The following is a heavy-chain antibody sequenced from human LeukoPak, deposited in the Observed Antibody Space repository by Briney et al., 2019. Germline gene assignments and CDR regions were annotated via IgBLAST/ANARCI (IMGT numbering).Heavy chain of an antibody. CDR2: LSSGGGP. J-gene: IGHJ4*02. CDR1: GFTFSSYV. CDR3: ARQLGYCSDGTCYFDH. D-gene: IGHD2-15*01. V-gene: IGHV3-23*01. Sequence: GRSLRLSCAASGFTFSSYVMSWVRQAPGKGLDFVSALSSGGGPHYADSVKGRFIISRENSGNTLYLQMNSLRGEDSATYYCARQLGYCSDGTCYFDHWGQGTLATVSS.